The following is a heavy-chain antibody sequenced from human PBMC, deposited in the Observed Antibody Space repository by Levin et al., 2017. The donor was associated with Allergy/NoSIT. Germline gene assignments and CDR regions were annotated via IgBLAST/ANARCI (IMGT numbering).Heavy chain of an antibody. CDR2: ISYDGSNK. Sequence: GESLKISCAASGFTFSSYAMHWVRQAPGKGLEWVAVISYDGSNKYYADSVKGRFTISRDNSKNTLYLQMNSLRAEDTAVYYCARDQWRAGGNDPLLWFGELPWGAFDIWGQGTMVTVSS. CDR3: ARDQWRAGGNDPLLWFGELPWGAFDI. V-gene: IGHV3-30-3*01. D-gene: IGHD3-10*01. J-gene: IGHJ3*02. CDR1: GFTFSSYA.